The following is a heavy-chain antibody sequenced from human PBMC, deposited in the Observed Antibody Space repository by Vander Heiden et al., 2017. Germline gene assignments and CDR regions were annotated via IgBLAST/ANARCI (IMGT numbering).Heavy chain of an antibody. CDR1: TFSSYA. D-gene: IGHD3-16*01. J-gene: IGHJ3*02. CDR2: INAGGGST. CDR3: ASLRWGGDAFDI. Sequence: TFSSYAMSWVRQAPGKGLDGVSGINAGGGSTYYADSVKGRFTISRDNSKTTLYLQMNSLRAEDMAIYYCASLRWGGDAFDIWGQGTMVTVSS. V-gene: IGHV3-23*01.